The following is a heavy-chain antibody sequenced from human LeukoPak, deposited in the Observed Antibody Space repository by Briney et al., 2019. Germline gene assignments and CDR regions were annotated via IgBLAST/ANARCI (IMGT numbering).Heavy chain of an antibody. CDR1: GYSITSAYY. V-gene: IGHV4-34*01. Sequence: KTSETLSLTCTVSGYSITSAYYWSWIRQPPGKGLEWIGEINHSGSTNYNPSLKSRVTVSVDTSKNQFSLKLSSVTAADTAVYYCARSVITMIAGWFDPWGREPWSPSPQ. CDR3: ARSVITMIAGWFDP. D-gene: IGHD3-22*01. J-gene: IGHJ5*02. CDR2: INHSGST.